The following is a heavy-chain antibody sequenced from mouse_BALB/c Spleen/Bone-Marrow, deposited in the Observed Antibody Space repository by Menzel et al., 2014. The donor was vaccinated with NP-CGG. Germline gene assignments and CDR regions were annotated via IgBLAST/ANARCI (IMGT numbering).Heavy chain of an antibody. CDR3: TREGDSPFAY. J-gene: IGHJ3*01. D-gene: IGHD2-13*01. CDR2: INPSNGGT. V-gene: IGHV1S81*02. CDR1: GYTFTSYY. Sequence: QVQLPHSGAAVFSLFLSVNFSCKASGYTFTSYYMYWVKQRPGQGLEWIGEINPSNGGTNFNEKFKSKATLTVDKSSSTAYMQLSSLTSEDSAVYYCTREGDSPFAYWGQGTLVTVSA.